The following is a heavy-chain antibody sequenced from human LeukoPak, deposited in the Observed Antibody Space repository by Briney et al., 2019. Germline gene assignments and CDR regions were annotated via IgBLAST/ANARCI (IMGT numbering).Heavy chain of an antibody. V-gene: IGHV4-39*07. Sequence: WVRQAPGKGLEWIGSIYYSGSTYYNPSLKSRVTISVDTSKNQFSLKLSSVTAADTAVYYCARDIAHGYSSSWYWFDPWGQGTLVTVSS. D-gene: IGHD6-13*01. CDR2: IYYSGST. J-gene: IGHJ5*02. CDR3: ARDIAHGYSSSWYWFDP.